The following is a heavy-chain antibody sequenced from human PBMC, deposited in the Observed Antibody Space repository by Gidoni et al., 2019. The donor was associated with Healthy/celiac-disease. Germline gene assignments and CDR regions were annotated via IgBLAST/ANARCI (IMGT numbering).Heavy chain of an antibody. D-gene: IGHD3-3*01. CDR3: TTDWSTIFGVDLDYYYYMDV. CDR2: IKSKTDGGTT. V-gene: IGHV3-15*07. CDR1: GFTFSNAW. Sequence: EVQLVESGGGLVKPGGSLRLSCAASGFTFSNAWMNWVRQAPGKGLEWVGRIKSKTDGGTTDYAAPVKGRFTISRDDSKNTLYLQMNSLKTEDTAVYYCTTDWSTIFGVDLDYYYYMDVWGKGTTVTVSS. J-gene: IGHJ6*03.